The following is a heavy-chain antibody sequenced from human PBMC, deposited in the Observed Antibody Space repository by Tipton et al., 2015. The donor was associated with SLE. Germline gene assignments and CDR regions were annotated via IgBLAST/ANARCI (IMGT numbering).Heavy chain of an antibody. D-gene: IGHD3-10*01. V-gene: IGHV3-21*01. CDR2: ISSSSSYI. CDR1: GFTFSSYS. J-gene: IGHJ3*02. Sequence: SLRLSCAASGFTFSSYSMNWVRQAPGKGLEWVSSISSSSSYIYYADSVKGRFTISRDNAKNSLYLQMNSLRAEDTAVYYCARGKLTYGAFDIWGQGTMVTVSS. CDR3: ARGKLTYGAFDI.